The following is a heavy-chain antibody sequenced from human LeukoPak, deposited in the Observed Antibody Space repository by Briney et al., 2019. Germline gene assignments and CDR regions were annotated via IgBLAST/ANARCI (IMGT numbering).Heavy chain of an antibody. CDR3: ARKQTANWGWMDFDY. D-gene: IGHD7-27*01. Sequence: PGGSLRLSCAASGFTFSSYSMNWVRQAPGKGLEWVSSISSSSSYIYYADSVKGRFTISRDNAKNSLYLQMNSLRAEDTAVYYCARKQTANWGWMDFDYWGQGTLVTVSS. CDR1: GFTFSSYS. V-gene: IGHV3-21*01. CDR2: ISSSSSYI. J-gene: IGHJ4*02.